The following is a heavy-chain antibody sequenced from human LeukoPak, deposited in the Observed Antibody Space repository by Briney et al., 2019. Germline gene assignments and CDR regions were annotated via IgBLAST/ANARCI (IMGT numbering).Heavy chain of an antibody. D-gene: IGHD1-20*01. CDR2: IYWDDDK. CDR1: GFSLNTGGVG. V-gene: IGHV2-5*02. J-gene: IGHJ4*02. CDR3: AHTLHVNFGFDS. Sequence: SGPTLVNPTQTLTLTCTFSGFSLNTGGVGVGWIRQPPGKALEWLALIYWDDDKRYSTSLKSRLTVTKDTSKNQVVLTMINMDPVDTATYYCAHTLHVNFGFDSWGQGALVTVSS.